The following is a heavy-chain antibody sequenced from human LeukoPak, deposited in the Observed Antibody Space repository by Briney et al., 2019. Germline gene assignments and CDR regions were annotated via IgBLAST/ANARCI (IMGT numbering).Heavy chain of an antibody. CDR3: ARAAGYYYDSSGYYRFGFDY. J-gene: IGHJ4*02. CDR2: INHSGST. D-gene: IGHD3-22*01. V-gene: IGHV4-34*01. CDR1: GGSFSGYY. Sequence: SETLSLTCAVYGGSFSGYYWSWIRQPPGKRLEWIGEINHSGSTNYNPSLKSRVTISVDTSKNQFSLKLSSVTAADTAVYYCARAAGYYYDSSGYYRFGFDYWGQGTLVTVSS.